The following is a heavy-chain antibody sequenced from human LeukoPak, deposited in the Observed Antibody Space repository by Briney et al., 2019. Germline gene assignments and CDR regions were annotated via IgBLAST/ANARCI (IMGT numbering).Heavy chain of an antibody. CDR2: IYYSGST. CDR3: ARAARHSGSSQFWY. D-gene: IGHD6-13*01. J-gene: IGHJ4*02. V-gene: IGHV4-59*01. Sequence: SETLSLTCTVSGGSISSYYWSWIRQPPGKGLEWIGYIYYSGSTNYNPSLKSRVTISVDTSKNQFSLKLSSVTAADTAVYYCARAARHSGSSQFWYWGQGTLVTVSS. CDR1: GGSISSYY.